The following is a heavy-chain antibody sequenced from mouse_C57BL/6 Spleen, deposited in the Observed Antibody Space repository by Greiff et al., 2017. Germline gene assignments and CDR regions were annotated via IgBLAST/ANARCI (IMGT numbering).Heavy chain of an antibody. Sequence: VHVKQSGPELVKPGASVKIPCKASGYTFTDYNMDWVKQSHGKSLEWIGDINPNNGGTIYNQKFKGKATLTVDKSSSTAYMELRSLTSEDTAVYYCARWDGTTYYAMDYWGQGTSVTVSS. J-gene: IGHJ4*01. CDR2: INPNNGGT. CDR1: GYTFTDYN. D-gene: IGHD1-1*01. V-gene: IGHV1-18*01. CDR3: ARWDGTTYYAMDY.